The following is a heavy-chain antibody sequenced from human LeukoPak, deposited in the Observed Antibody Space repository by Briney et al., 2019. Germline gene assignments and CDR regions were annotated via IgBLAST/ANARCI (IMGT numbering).Heavy chain of an antibody. J-gene: IGHJ4*02. V-gene: IGHV3-30*18. CDR3: ANLYGDSGLDY. CDR2: ISYDGINK. CDR1: GFTFSSYG. Sequence: PGRSLRLSCAASGFTFSSYGMHWVRRPPGKGLEWVAVISYDGINKYHADSVKGRFTISRDNSKNTLYLQMNSLGAEDTALYYCANLYGDSGLDYWGQGTLVTVSS. D-gene: IGHD4-17*01.